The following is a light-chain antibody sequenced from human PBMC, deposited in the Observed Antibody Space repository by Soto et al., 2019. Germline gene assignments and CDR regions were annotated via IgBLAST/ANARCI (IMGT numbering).Light chain of an antibody. CDR3: GTWDSSLSAMV. Sequence: QSVLTQPPSVSAAPGQTVTISCSGSSSNIGNNYVSWYQQLPGTAPKLLTYDNNKRPSGIPDRFSGSKSGTSATLGITGLQTGDEADYYCGTWDSSLSAMVFGGGTKVTVL. V-gene: IGLV1-51*01. J-gene: IGLJ2*01. CDR1: SSNIGNNY. CDR2: DNN.